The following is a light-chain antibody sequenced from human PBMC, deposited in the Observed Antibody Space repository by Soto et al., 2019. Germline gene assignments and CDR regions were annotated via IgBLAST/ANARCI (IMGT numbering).Light chain of an antibody. CDR2: DAS. V-gene: IGKV3-20*01. CDR3: RYHFGAPFT. J-gene: IGKJ3*01. CDR1: QTIPRNY. Sequence: EIVLTQSPGTLSLSPGERATLSCRATQTIPRNYLAWYQQKPGQAPRLLIHDASSRASGIPDRFRGSGSGRNFTLTIISLEPEDFAVYYCRYHFGAPFTFGPGNKVDIK.